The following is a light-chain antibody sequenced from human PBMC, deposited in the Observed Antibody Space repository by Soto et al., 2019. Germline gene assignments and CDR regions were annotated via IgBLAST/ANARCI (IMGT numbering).Light chain of an antibody. CDR2: EGS. J-gene: IGLJ2*01. CDR3: CSYAGSGNLV. CDR1: SSDVGSYNL. V-gene: IGLV2-23*01. Sequence: QSALTQPASVSGSPGQSITISCTGTSSDVGSYNLVSWYQHHPGKAPKLMIYEGSKRPSGVPNRFSGSKSGNTASLTVSGLQAEDEADYYCCSYAGSGNLVFGGGTKVTVL.